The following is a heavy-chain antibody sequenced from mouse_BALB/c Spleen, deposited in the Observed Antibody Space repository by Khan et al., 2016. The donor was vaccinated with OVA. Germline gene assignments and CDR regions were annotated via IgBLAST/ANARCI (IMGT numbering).Heavy chain of an antibody. CDR3: ARRTTGYAMDY. D-gene: IGHD2-14*01. Sequence: QVQLQQSGAELARPGASVKMSCKASGYTFTSNTMHWVKQRPGQGLEWIGYINPRSSYTNYNQKFKDKATLTADKSSSTAYMQLSSLTFEDSAVYDCARRTTGYAMDYWGQGTTVTVSS. CDR1: GYTFTSNT. CDR2: INPRSSYT. J-gene: IGHJ4*01. V-gene: IGHV1-4*01.